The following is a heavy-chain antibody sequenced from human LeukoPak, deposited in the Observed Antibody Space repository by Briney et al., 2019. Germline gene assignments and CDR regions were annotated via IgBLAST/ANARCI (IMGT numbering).Heavy chain of an antibody. CDR3: ARERTVDGYPYYVDY. CDR2: IYTTGDT. D-gene: IGHD3-22*01. Sequence: SEILSLTCTVSGGSISGYYWNWIRQPAGKGLEWIGRIYTTGDTNYNPSLKSRLTMSVDTSKNQFSLKLTSVTAADTAVYYCARERTVDGYPYYVDYWGQGPLVTVSS. CDR1: GGSISGYY. J-gene: IGHJ4*02. V-gene: IGHV4-4*07.